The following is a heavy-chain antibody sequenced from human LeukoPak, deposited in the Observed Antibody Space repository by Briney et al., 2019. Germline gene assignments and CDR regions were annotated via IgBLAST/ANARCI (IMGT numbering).Heavy chain of an antibody. Sequence: GGSLRLSCAASGFSFSRSAMSWVRQAPGKGLEWVSVIGDSGTNTYYADSVKGRFTISRDSSKNTLFLQMNSLRTEDTAVYYCVKYYRGPVHYYFDYWGQGNLVTVSS. CDR1: GFSFSRSA. CDR2: IGDSGTNT. CDR3: VKYYRGPVHYYFDY. J-gene: IGHJ4*02. V-gene: IGHV3-23*01. D-gene: IGHD3-16*02.